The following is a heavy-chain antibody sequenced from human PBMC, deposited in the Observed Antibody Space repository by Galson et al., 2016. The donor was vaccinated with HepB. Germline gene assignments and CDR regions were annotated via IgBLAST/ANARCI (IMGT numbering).Heavy chain of an antibody. V-gene: IGHV5-51*01. J-gene: IGHJ6*02. CDR2: IYPDDSDT. D-gene: IGHD3-10*01. Sequence: QSGAEVKKPGESLKISCKGSGYNFTNYWIGWVRQMPGKGLEWMGIIYPDDSDTRYSPSFQGQVTISDDKSINTAYLQWSSLKASDTAMYYCARGRVVRGEDYYYNYSMDVWGQGTTVTVSS. CDR1: GYNFTNYW. CDR3: ARGRVVRGEDYYYNYSMDV.